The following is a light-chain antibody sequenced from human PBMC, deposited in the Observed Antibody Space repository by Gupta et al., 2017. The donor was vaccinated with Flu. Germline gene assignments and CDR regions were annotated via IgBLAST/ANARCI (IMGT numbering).Light chain of an antibody. J-gene: IGLJ3*02. Sequence: QLAVTQSPSASASLGASVRLTCTLSSGHSKYAIAWHQQQPDKGPRFLMMVDPDGSHTKGDGIPDRVSGSSSGAERSLNISSLQSDDESDYYCKNWDTASLVFGGGTNLTVL. V-gene: IGLV4-69*01. CDR2: VDPDGSH. CDR1: SGHSKYA. CDR3: KNWDTASLV.